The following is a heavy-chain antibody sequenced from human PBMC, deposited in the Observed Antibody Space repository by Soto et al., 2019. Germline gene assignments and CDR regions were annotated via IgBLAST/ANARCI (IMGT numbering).Heavy chain of an antibody. D-gene: IGHD2-15*01. CDR2: FDPEDGET. CDR1: GYTLTELS. CDR3: ARDGCSGGSCYSESPYYYYGMDV. V-gene: IGHV1-24*01. Sequence: ASVKVSCKVSGYTLTELSMHWVRQAPGKGLEWMGGFDPEDGETIYAQKLQGRVTMTTDTSTSTAYMELRSLRSDDTAVYYCARDGCSGGSCYSESPYYYYGMDVWGQGTTVTVSS. J-gene: IGHJ6*02.